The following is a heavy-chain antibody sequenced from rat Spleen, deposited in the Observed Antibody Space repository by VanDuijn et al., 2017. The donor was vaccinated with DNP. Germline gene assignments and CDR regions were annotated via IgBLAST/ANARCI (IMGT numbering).Heavy chain of an antibody. CDR2: INTNGGSP. J-gene: IGHJ3*01. CDR3: ASSYFYDGTYYPFTY. Sequence: EVQLVKSGGGLVQPGRSLKLSCAASGFTFSNYDMAWVRQAPTTGLEWVASINTNGGSPYYRDSLKGRFTVSRDNTKSTLYLQMDSLKSEDTATYYCASSYFYDGTYYPFTYWGQGTLVTVSS. CDR1: GFTFSNYD. V-gene: IGHV5-25*01. D-gene: IGHD1-12*02.